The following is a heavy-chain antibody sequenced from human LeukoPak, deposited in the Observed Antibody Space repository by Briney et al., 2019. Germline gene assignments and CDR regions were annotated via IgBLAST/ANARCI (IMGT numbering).Heavy chain of an antibody. CDR1: GFTFSSYW. J-gene: IGHJ5*02. CDR3: APGWFDP. CDR2: LSYDGTNK. Sequence: GGSLRLSCAASGFTFSSYWMSWVRQAPGKGLEWVAVLSYDGTNKYYADSVKGRFTISRDNSKNTLYLQMNSLRAEDTAVYYCAPGWFDPWGQGTLVTVSS. V-gene: IGHV3-30*03.